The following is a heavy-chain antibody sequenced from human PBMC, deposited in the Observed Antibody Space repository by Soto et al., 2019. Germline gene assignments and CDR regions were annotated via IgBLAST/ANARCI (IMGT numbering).Heavy chain of an antibody. V-gene: IGHV4-4*07. D-gene: IGHD3-10*01. Sequence: PSETLSLTCTVSGGSMSGYHWSWVRQPAGKGLEWIGRVHSTGSTDYNPSVESRITVSLDTSKKQFSLKLKSVTAADTALYFCARYSVSLTLFDYWGQGSLVTVSS. J-gene: IGHJ4*02. CDR1: GGSMSGYH. CDR2: VHSTGST. CDR3: ARYSVSLTLFDY.